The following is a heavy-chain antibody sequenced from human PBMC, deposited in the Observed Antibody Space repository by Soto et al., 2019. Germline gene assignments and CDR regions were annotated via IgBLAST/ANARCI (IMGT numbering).Heavy chain of an antibody. Sequence: SETLSLTCTVSGGSINSGRYSWTWIRQPPGAGLEWIGHMYHIGTTYYNPSLKSRVTMSVDTSKNQFSLKLSSVTAADTTVYYCARGAPVVNDYWGQGTLVT. CDR2: MYHIGTT. CDR1: GGSINSGRYS. J-gene: IGHJ4*02. D-gene: IGHD3-22*01. V-gene: IGHV4-30-2*01. CDR3: ARGAPVVNDY.